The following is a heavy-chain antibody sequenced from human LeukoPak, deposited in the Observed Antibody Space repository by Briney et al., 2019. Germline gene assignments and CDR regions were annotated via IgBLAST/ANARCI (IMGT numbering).Heavy chain of an antibody. CDR2: ITWDGDST. CDR3: AKGTSSWHEFDS. Sequence: GGALRLSCAASGFTSGDYAMHWVRQAPGKGLEWVSLITWDGDSTYYADSVKGRFTISRDNSKNYLYLQMNSLRAEDTALYYCAKGTSSWHEFDSWGQGTLVTVSS. J-gene: IGHJ4*02. D-gene: IGHD6-13*01. V-gene: IGHV3-43D*03. CDR1: GFTSGDYA.